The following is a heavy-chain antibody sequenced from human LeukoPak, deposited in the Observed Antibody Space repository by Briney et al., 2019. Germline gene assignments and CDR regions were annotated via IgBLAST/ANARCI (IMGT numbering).Heavy chain of an antibody. CDR2: ISAYNANT. Sequence: GASVKVSCKASGYTFTSYGISWVRQAPGQGLEWMGWISAYNANTNYAQKLQGRVTMTTDTSTSTAYMELRSLRSDDTAVYYCARDPNVDTAMAINWFDPWGQGTLVTVSS. CDR3: ARDPNVDTAMAINWFDP. V-gene: IGHV1-18*01. CDR1: GYTFTSYG. J-gene: IGHJ5*02. D-gene: IGHD5-18*01.